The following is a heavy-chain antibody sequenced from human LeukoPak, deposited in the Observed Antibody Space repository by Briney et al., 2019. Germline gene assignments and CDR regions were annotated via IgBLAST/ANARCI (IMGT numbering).Heavy chain of an antibody. CDR2: IRYDGSNK. CDR3: AKGKPGIAAAGSPSAFAEYFQH. J-gene: IGHJ1*01. Sequence: PGGSLRLSCAASGFTFSSYAMSWVRQAPGKGLEWVAFIRYDGSNKYYADSVKGRFTISRDNSKNTLYLQMNSLRAEDTAVYYCAKGKPGIAAAGSPSAFAEYFQHWGQGTLVTVSS. CDR1: GFTFSSYA. V-gene: IGHV3-30*02. D-gene: IGHD6-13*01.